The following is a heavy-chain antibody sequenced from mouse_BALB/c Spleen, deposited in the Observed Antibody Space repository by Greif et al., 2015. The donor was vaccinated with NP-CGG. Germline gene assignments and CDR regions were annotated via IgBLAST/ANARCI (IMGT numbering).Heavy chain of an antibody. D-gene: IGHD1-1*01. CDR2: ISYDGSN. Sequence: EVKLMESGPGLVKPSQSLSLTCSVTGYSITSGYYWNWIRQFPGNKLEWMGYISYDGSNNYNPSLKNRISITRDTSKNQFFLKLNSLTTEDTATYYCARDYYGSSPFAYWGQGTLVTVSA. J-gene: IGHJ3*01. CDR1: GYSITSGYY. V-gene: IGHV3-6*02. CDR3: ARDYYGSSPFAY.